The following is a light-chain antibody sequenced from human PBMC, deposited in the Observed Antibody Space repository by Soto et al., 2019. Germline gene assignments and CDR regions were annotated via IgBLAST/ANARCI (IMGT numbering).Light chain of an antibody. J-gene: IGKJ1*01. CDR3: QQYSSMWT. Sequence: EILLTQSPGTLSLSPGERATLSCGTSQSVSNNYLAWYKQKPGQAPRLLIYGASSRATGIPDRLSGSGSGTEFTLSISRMEPEDFAVYYCQQYSSMWTFGQGTKVDI. CDR1: QSVSNNY. V-gene: IGKV3-20*01. CDR2: GAS.